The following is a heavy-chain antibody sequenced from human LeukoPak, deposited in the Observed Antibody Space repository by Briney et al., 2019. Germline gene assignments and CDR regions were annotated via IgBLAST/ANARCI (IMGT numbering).Heavy chain of an antibody. J-gene: IGHJ4*02. V-gene: IGHV3-23*01. D-gene: IGHD3-22*01. CDR2: INGRGDST. CDR3: AEDGARYLYDNSGYLSDY. CDR1: GFSFSSYA. Sequence: GGPLRLSCAASGFSFSSYAMSWVRQAPGKGLEWVSGINGRGDSTVYADSVKGRFTISRDNSKNTLYLQINSLRVEDTAVYYCAEDGARYLYDNSGYLSDYWGQGTLVTVSS.